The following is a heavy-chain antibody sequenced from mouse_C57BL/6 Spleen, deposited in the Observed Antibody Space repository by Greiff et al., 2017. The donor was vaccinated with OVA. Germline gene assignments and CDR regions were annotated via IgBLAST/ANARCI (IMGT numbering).Heavy chain of an antibody. CDR2: IYPGDGDT. V-gene: IGHV1-82*01. CDR1: GYAFSSSW. D-gene: IGHD1-1*01. CDR3: ARETTVVAYFDY. Sequence: QVQLQQSGPELVKPGASVKISCKASGYAFSSSWMNWVKQRPGKGLEWIGRIYPGDGDTNYNGKFKGKATLTADKSSSTAYMQLSSLTSEDSAVYFCARETTVVAYFDYWGQGTTLTVSS. J-gene: IGHJ2*01.